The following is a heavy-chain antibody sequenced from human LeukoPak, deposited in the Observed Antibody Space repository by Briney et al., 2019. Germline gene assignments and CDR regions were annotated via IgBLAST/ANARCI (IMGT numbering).Heavy chain of an antibody. D-gene: IGHD3-10*01. CDR1: GFTFSSYE. J-gene: IGHJ4*02. V-gene: IGHV3-30-3*01. CDR3: ARALWFGELLYPFDY. CDR2: ISYDGSNK. Sequence: PGGSLRLSCAASGFTFSSYEMNWVRQAPGKGLEWVAVISYDGSNKYYADSVKGRFTISRDNSKNTLYLQMNSLRAEDTAVYYCARALWFGELLYPFDYWGQGTLVTVSS.